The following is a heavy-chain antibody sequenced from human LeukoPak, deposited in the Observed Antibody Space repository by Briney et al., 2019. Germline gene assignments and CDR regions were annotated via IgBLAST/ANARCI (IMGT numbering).Heavy chain of an antibody. D-gene: IGHD4-11*01. CDR2: ISSSGSTI. CDR3: ARDTARQGPDYSNYHP. J-gene: IGHJ5*02. V-gene: IGHV3-11*04. CDR1: GFTFSDYY. Sequence: GGSLRLSCAASGFTFSDYYMSWIRQAPGKGLEWVSYISSSGSTIYYADSVKGRFTISRDNAKNSRYLQMNSLRAEDTAVYYCARDTARQGPDYSNYHPWGQGTLVSVSS.